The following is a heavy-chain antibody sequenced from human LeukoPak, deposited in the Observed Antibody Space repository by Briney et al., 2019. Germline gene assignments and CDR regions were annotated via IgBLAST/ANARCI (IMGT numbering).Heavy chain of an antibody. CDR2: ISGSGGST. J-gene: IGHJ4*02. CDR3: AKGRLRSFPYYFDY. D-gene: IGHD4-17*01. V-gene: IGHV3-23*01. Sequence: GVSLRLSCAASGFTFSSYAMSWVRQAPGKGLEWVSAISGSGGSTYYADSVKGRFTISRDNSKDTLYLQMNSLRAEDTAVYYCAKGRLRSFPYYFDYWGQGTLVTVSS. CDR1: GFTFSSYA.